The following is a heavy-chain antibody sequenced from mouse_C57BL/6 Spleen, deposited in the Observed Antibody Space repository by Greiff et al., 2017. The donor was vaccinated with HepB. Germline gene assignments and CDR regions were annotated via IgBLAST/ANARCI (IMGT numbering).Heavy chain of an antibody. CDR3: ARDPLRRGYFDY. D-gene: IGHD2-12*01. V-gene: IGHV3-6*01. CDR1: GYSITSGYY. Sequence: ESGPGLVKPSQSLSLTCSVTGYSITSGYYWNWIRQFPGNKLEWMGYISYDGSNNYNPSLKNRISITRDTSKNQFFLKLNSVTTEDTATYYCARDPLRRGYFDYWGQGTTLTVSS. CDR2: ISYDGSN. J-gene: IGHJ2*01.